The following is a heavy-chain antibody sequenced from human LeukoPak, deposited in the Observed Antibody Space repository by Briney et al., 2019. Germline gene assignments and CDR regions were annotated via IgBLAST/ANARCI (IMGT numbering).Heavy chain of an antibody. J-gene: IGHJ6*03. CDR1: GYTFTSYG. CDR2: ISAYNGNT. D-gene: IGHD6-13*01. CDR3: ARGDGGSSWYGHYYYYYYMDV. Sequence: ASVKVSCKASGYTFTSYGISWARQAPGQGLEWMGWISAYNGNTNYAQKLQGRVTMTTDTSTSTAYMELRSLRSDDTAVYYCARGDGGSSWYGHYYYYYYMDVWGKGTTVTVSS. V-gene: IGHV1-18*01.